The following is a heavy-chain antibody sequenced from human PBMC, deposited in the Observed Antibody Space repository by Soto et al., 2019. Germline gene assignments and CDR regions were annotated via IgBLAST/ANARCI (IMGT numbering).Heavy chain of an antibody. J-gene: IGHJ4*02. CDR1: GYTFTGYY. CDR3: ARDIYGGNTPSGH. CDR2: INPNSGGT. Sequence: GASVKVSCKASGYTFTGYYMHWVRQAPGQGLEWMGWINPNSGGTNYAQKFQGRVTMTRDTSISTAYMELSRLRSDDTAVYYCARDIYGGNTPSGHWGQGTLVTVSP. V-gene: IGHV1-2*02. D-gene: IGHD4-17*01.